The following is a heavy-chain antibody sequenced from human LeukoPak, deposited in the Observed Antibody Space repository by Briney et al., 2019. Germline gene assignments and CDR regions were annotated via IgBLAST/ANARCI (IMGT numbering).Heavy chain of an antibody. CDR3: ARDIWSGIAVDDY. J-gene: IGHJ4*02. Sequence: SVKVSCKASGGTFSSYAISWVRQAPGQGLEWMGGIIPIFGTANYAQKFQGRVTITADESTSTAYMELSSLRSDDTAVYYCARDIWSGIAVDDYWGQGTLVTVSS. V-gene: IGHV1-69*13. CDR1: GGTFSSYA. CDR2: IIPIFGTA. D-gene: IGHD6-19*01.